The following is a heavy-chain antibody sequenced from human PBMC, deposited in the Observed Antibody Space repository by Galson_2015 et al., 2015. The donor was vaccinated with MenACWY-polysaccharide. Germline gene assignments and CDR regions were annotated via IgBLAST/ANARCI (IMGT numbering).Heavy chain of an antibody. V-gene: IGHV4-34*01. CDR1: GGSFSGYY. Sequence: ETLSLTCTVSGGSFSGYYWSWIRQPPGKGLEWIGEIYHGGSTDYNPSLKSRVTISLDTSKNQFSLKVSAVTAAETAVYYCARGRTGRPLVRFRWFDSWGQGTLVTVSS. J-gene: IGHJ5*01. CDR2: IYHGGST. CDR3: ARGRTGRPLVRFRWFDS. D-gene: IGHD6-13*01.